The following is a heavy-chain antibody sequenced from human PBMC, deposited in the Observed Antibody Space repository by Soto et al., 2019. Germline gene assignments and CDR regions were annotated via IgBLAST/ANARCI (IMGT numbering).Heavy chain of an antibody. J-gene: IGHJ6*02. CDR1: GFTFSGSA. Sequence: GGSLRLSCAASGFTFSGSAMHWVRQASGKGLECVGRIRSKANSYATAYAASVKGRFTISRDDSKNTAYLQMNSLKTEDTAVYYCTRIYDSSGYRYYYYGMDVWGQGTTVTVSS. CDR2: IRSKANSYAT. D-gene: IGHD3-22*01. V-gene: IGHV3-73*01. CDR3: TRIYDSSGYRYYYYGMDV.